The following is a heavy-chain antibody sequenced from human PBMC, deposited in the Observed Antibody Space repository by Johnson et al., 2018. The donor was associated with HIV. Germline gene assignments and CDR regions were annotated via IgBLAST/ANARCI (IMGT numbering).Heavy chain of an antibody. Sequence: QVKLVESGGGVVQPGRSLRLSCAASGFTFNSYAMHWVRKAPGKGLEWVAVISYDGSNKYYADSVRGRFTISGDTSKNTLHLQMNSLTAEDTALYYCARGTITMIRGVIAFDIWGQGTMVTVSS. CDR2: ISYDGSNK. D-gene: IGHD3-10*01. CDR3: ARGTITMIRGVIAFDI. V-gene: IGHV3-30*14. J-gene: IGHJ3*02. CDR1: GFTFNSYA.